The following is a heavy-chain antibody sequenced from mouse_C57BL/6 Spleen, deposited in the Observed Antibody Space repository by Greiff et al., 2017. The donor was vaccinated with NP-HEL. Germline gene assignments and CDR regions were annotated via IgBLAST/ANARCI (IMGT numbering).Heavy chain of an antibody. CDR2: ISSGGDYI. CDR3: TRGAYYSNPAWFAY. D-gene: IGHD2-5*01. J-gene: IGHJ3*01. CDR1: GFTFSSYA. V-gene: IGHV5-9-1*02. Sequence: DVMLVESGEGLVKPGGSLKLSCAASGFTFSSYAMSWVRQTPEKRLEWVAYISSGGDYIYYADTVKGRFTISRDNARNTLYLQMSSLKSEDTAMYYCTRGAYYSNPAWFAYWGQGTLVTVSA.